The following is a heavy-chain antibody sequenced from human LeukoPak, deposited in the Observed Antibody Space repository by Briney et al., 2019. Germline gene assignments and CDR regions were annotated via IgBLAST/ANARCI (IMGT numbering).Heavy chain of an antibody. CDR3: ARRSLRWSDAFDI. D-gene: IGHD4-23*01. Sequence: GGSLRLSCAASGFTFSSYSMNWVRQAPGKGLEWVSSISSSSSYIYYADSVKGRFTISRDNAKNSLYLQMNSLRAEDTAVYYCARRSLRWSDAFDIWGQGTMVTVSS. CDR1: GFTFSSYS. CDR2: ISSSSSYI. V-gene: IGHV3-21*01. J-gene: IGHJ3*02.